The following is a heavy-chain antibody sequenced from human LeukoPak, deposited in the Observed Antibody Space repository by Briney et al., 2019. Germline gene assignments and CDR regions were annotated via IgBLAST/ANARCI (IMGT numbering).Heavy chain of an antibody. J-gene: IGHJ4*02. CDR3: ARDLVSGYYGSGSYSYYFDY. CDR1: GYSISSGYY. D-gene: IGHD3-10*01. V-gene: IGHV4-38-2*02. Sequence: SETLSLTCTVSGYSISSGYYWGWIRQPPGKGLEWIGSIYHSGSTYYNPSLKSRVTISVDTSKNQFSLKLSSVTAADTAVYYYARDLVSGYYGSGSYSYYFDYWGQGTLVTVSS. CDR2: IYHSGST.